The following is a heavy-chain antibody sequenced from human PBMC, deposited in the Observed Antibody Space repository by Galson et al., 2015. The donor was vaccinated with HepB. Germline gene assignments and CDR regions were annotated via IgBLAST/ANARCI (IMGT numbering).Heavy chain of an antibody. CDR2: ISYDGSNK. D-gene: IGHD3-16*01. Sequence: SLRLSCAASGFTFSSYAMHWVRQAPGKGLEWVAVISYDGSNKYYADSVKGRFTISRDNSKNTLYLQMNSLRAEDTAVYYCARDGGEHGWGQGTLVTVSS. CDR3: ARDGGEHG. CDR1: GFTFSSYA. V-gene: IGHV3-30-3*01. J-gene: IGHJ4*02.